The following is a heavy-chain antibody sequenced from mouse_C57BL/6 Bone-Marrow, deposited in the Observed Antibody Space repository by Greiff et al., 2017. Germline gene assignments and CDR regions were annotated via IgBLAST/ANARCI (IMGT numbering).Heavy chain of an antibody. CDR3: TFITTVGYYFDY. V-gene: IGHV1-5*01. J-gene: IGHJ2*01. CDR1: GYTFTSYW. Sequence: EVQLQQSGTVLARPGASVKMSCKTSGYTFTSYWMHWVKQRPGQGLEWIGAIYPGNSDTSYNQKFKGKAKLTAVTSASTAYMELSSLTNEDSAVYYCTFITTVGYYFDYWGQGTTLTVSS. CDR2: IYPGNSDT. D-gene: IGHD1-1*01.